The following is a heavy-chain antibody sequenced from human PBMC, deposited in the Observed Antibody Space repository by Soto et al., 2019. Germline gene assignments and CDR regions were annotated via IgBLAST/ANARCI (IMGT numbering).Heavy chain of an antibody. V-gene: IGHV3-23*01. CDR3: ARGDRGGSGSPASYYISGWDV. CDR2: ISAGGDMT. CDR1: GFALSSYA. Sequence: DVQLLESGGQLVQPGGSLRLSCSASGFALSSYAMSWVRQAPGKGLQWVSSISAGGDMTYNSDSVKGRFTISRDNSNNALFLQMHNLRIEDTALYYCARGDRGGSGSPASYYISGWDVWGQGATVTVS. D-gene: IGHD1-26*01. J-gene: IGHJ6*02.